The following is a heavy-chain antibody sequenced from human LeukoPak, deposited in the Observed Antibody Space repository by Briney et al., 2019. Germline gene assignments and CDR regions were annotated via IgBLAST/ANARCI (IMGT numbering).Heavy chain of an antibody. CDR3: ATQNTNYYDSSGYPFDI. CDR1: GYRFTNYW. D-gene: IGHD3-22*01. J-gene: IGHJ3*02. CDR2: IFPGDSDA. Sequence: GESLKISCKGSGYRFTNYWIGWVRQVPGKNLEWRGFIFPGDSDARYRPSFQCQVTISADKSISTAYLQWSSLKASDTAMYYCATQNTNYYDSSGYPFDIWGQGTMVTVPS. V-gene: IGHV5-51*01.